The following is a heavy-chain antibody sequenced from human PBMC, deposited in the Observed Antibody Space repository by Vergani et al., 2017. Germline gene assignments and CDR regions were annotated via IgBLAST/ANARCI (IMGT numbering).Heavy chain of an antibody. J-gene: IGHJ3*02. CDR3: ARAIAARFGGGDAFDI. CDR1: GGTFSSYA. D-gene: IGHD6-6*01. Sequence: QVQLVQSGAEVKKPGSSVKVSCKASGGTFSSYAISWVRQAPGQGLEWMGRIIHIFGTANYAQKFQGRVTITAAKSTSTAYMELSSLRSEDTAVYYCARAIAARFGGGDAFDIWGQGTMVTVSS. CDR2: IIHIFGTA. V-gene: IGHV1-69*14.